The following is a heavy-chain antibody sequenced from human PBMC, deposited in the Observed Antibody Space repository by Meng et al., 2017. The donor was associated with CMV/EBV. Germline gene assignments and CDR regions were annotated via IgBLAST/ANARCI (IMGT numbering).Heavy chain of an antibody. V-gene: IGHV1-8*03. Sequence: ASVKVSCKASGYTFTSYDINWVRQATGQGLEWMGWMNPNSGNTGYAQKFQGRVTITRNTSISTAYMELSSLRSEDTAVCYCARDRGGYCSSTSCYTYYYYGMDVWGQGTTVTVSS. CDR3: ARDRGGYCSSTSCYTYYYYGMDV. CDR2: MNPNSGNT. CDR1: GYTFTSYD. D-gene: IGHD2-2*02. J-gene: IGHJ6*02.